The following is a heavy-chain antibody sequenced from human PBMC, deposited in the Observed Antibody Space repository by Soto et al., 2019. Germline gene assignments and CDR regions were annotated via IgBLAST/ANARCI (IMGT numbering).Heavy chain of an antibody. D-gene: IGHD3-9*01. CDR1: GFTFSSYG. Sequence: GGSLRLSCAASGFTFSSYGMHWVRQAPGKGLEWVAVIWYDGSNIYYADSVKGRFTISRDNSKNTLYLQMNSLRAEDTAVYYCARSGRNYDILTGYYMPYYYYMDVWGKGTTVTVSS. CDR2: IWYDGSNI. J-gene: IGHJ6*03. CDR3: ARSGRNYDILTGYYMPYYYYMDV. V-gene: IGHV3-33*01.